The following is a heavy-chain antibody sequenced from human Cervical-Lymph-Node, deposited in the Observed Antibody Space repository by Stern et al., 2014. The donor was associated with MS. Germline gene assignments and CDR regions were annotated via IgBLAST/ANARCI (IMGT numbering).Heavy chain of an antibody. V-gene: IGHV3-11*01. CDR2: ISSSSSTI. J-gene: IGHJ4*02. D-gene: IGHD3-16*01. Sequence: MQLVESGGDLVKPGGSLRLSCAASGFTLSDYAMTWIRQPPGKGLEWISYISSSSSTIFYADSVQGRFTVFRDNAKNSLFLQMNSLRAEDTAVYYCARGGHYFDNWGQGTLVTVSS. CDR3: ARGGHYFDN. CDR1: GFTLSDYA.